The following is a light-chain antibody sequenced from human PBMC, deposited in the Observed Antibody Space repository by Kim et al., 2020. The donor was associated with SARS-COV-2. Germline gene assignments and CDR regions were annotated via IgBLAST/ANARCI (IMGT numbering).Light chain of an antibody. J-gene: IGLJ1*01. Sequence: LTQPPSASGSPGQSVTISCTGTSSDVGGYNYVSWYQQHPGKAPKLMIYEVSKRPSGVPDRFSGSKSGNTASLTVSGLQAEDEADYYCISYAGSNNFVFGTGTKVTVL. CDR3: ISYAGSNNFV. CDR2: EVS. V-gene: IGLV2-8*01. CDR1: SSDVGGYNY.